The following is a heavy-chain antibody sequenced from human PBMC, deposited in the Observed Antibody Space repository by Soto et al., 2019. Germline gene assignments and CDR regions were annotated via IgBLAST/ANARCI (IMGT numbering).Heavy chain of an antibody. Sequence: EVQLVESGGGLVQPGGSLRLSCAASGFSITNTWMHWVRQAPGKGLEWVGRVKSKADGGTADYAAPVKGRFTVSRDDSKNTQYLQMYSLKMEDTAVYYCNSYPDFWGGHTPLWGQGTLVTVSS. J-gene: IGHJ4*02. V-gene: IGHV3-15*07. CDR2: VKSKADGGTA. CDR3: NSYPDFWGGHTPL. D-gene: IGHD3-3*01. CDR1: GFSITNTW.